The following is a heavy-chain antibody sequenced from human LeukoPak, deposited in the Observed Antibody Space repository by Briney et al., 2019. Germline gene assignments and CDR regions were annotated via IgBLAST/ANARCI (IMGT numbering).Heavy chain of an antibody. D-gene: IGHD3-10*01. CDR1: GYSFTGYY. CDR3: ATNILVRDIINWFDP. Sequence: ASVKVSCKASGYSFTGYYMHWVRQAPGQGLEWMGWIKPNSGGTRSAQKFQGRVTMTRDTSISTAYMELSSLRYDDTAVYYCATNILVRDIINWFDPWGQGTLVTVSS. CDR2: IKPNSGGT. J-gene: IGHJ5*02. V-gene: IGHV1-2*02.